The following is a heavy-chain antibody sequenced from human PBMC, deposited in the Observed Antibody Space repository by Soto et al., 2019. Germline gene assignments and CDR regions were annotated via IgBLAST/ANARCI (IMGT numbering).Heavy chain of an antibody. CDR1: GYPFTSYY. D-gene: IGHD6-19*01. CDR2: IDVSDGST. CDR3: AREAAVAGTAFDH. J-gene: IGHJ5*02. V-gene: IGHV1-46*01. Sequence: ASVKVSCKASGYPFTSYYLHWVRQAPGQGPEWMGRIDVSDGSTRYAQNFQGRVTMTRDTSTATVYMELSPLRSDDTAVYYCAREAAVAGTAFDHWGQGTLVTVSS.